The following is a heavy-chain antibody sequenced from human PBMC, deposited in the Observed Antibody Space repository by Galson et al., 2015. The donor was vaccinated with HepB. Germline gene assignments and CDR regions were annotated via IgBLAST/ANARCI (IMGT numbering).Heavy chain of an antibody. D-gene: IGHD1-7*01. CDR2: ISYDGSNK. CDR3: ARDRTGTTLGWFDP. Sequence: SLRLSCAASGFTFSSYAMHWVRQAPGKGLEWVAVISYDGSNKYYADSVKGRFTISRDNSKNTLYLQMNSLRAEGTAVYYCARDRTGTTLGWFDPWGQGTLVTVSS. J-gene: IGHJ5*02. V-gene: IGHV3-30-3*01. CDR1: GFTFSSYA.